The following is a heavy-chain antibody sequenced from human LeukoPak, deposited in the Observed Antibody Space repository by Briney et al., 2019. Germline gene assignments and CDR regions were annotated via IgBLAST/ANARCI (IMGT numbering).Heavy chain of an antibody. J-gene: IGHJ2*01. CDR3: ARVGDHFHWNLDL. Sequence: PGGSLILSCAASGFTLSTYYMNWVRQAPGKGLEWVSIIYSGGTTYYADSVKGRFTISRDTSKNTLSLQMNSLRAEDTAVNFCARVGDHFHWNLDLWGRGTLVTVSS. V-gene: IGHV3-53*01. CDR1: GFTLSTYY. CDR2: IYSGGTT. D-gene: IGHD5-24*01.